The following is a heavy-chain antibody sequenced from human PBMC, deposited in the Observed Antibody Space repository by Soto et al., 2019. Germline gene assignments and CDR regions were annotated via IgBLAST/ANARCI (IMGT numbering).Heavy chain of an antibody. Sequence: PESLSLTCTVSGGSISSYYMSWIRQPPGKGLEWIGYIYYSGSTNYNPSIKSRVTISVDTSKNQFSLKLSSVTAADTAVYYCARETSVIAVAGSYFDYWGQGTLVTVSS. J-gene: IGHJ4*02. CDR2: IYYSGST. CDR1: GGSISSYY. D-gene: IGHD6-19*01. CDR3: ARETSVIAVAGSYFDY. V-gene: IGHV4-59*01.